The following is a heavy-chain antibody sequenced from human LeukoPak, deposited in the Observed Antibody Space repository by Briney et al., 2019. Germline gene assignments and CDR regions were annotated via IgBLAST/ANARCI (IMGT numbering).Heavy chain of an antibody. V-gene: IGHV3-48*01. D-gene: IGHD3-3*01. CDR1: GFTFSSYS. CDR2: ISSSSSTI. Sequence: PGGSLRLSCAASGFTFSSYSMNWVRQAPGKGLEWVSYISSSSSTIYYADSVKGRFTISRDNAKNSLYLQMNSLRAEDTAVYYCARDLIFGGCPIGGIWGQGTMVTVSS. J-gene: IGHJ3*02. CDR3: ARDLIFGGCPIGGI.